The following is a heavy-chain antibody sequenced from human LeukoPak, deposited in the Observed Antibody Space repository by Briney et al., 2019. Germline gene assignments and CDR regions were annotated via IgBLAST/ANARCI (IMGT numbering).Heavy chain of an antibody. Sequence: GGSLRLSCAASGFSFDDYAMHWVRQAPGKGLEWVSGISWNSGSIGYADSVKGRFTIPRDNAKNSLYLQVNSMKAEDMALYYCAKGPSGSYGHYFDYWGQGTLVTVSS. J-gene: IGHJ4*02. CDR1: GFSFDDYA. CDR3: AKGPSGSYGHYFDY. CDR2: ISWNSGSI. D-gene: IGHD1-26*01. V-gene: IGHV3-9*03.